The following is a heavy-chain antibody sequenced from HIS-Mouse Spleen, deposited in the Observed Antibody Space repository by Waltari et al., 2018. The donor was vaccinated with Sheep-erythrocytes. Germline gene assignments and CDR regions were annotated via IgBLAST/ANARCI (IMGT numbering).Heavy chain of an antibody. D-gene: IGHD3-22*01. Sequence: QVQLQESDPGLVKPSETLSLTCTVSGGSISSYYWSWIRQPPGKGLEWIGYIYYSGSTNSNPSLQSRVTISVDTSKNQFSLKLSSVTAADTAVYYCARISSRDYYDSSGYYYSDAFDIWGQGTMVTVSS. J-gene: IGHJ3*02. CDR2: IYYSGST. CDR1: GGSISSYY. V-gene: IGHV4-59*08. CDR3: ARISSRDYYDSSGYYYSDAFDI.